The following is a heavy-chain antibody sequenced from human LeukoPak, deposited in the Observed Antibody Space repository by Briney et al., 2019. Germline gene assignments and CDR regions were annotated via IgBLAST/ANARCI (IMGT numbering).Heavy chain of an antibody. D-gene: IGHD2-2*01. CDR2: ISGSGGST. CDR1: GFTFSSYA. CDR3: ARDVTTALVVIPAAD. V-gene: IGHV3-23*01. J-gene: IGHJ4*02. Sequence: GGSLRLSCAASGFTFSSYAMSWVRQAPGKGLEWVSAISGSGGSTYYVDSVKGRFTISRDNARNSLYLQMNSLRAEDTAVYYCARDVTTALVVIPAADWGQGTLVTVSS.